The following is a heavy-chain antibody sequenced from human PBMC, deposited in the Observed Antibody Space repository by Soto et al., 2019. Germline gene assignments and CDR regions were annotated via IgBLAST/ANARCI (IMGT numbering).Heavy chain of an antibody. J-gene: IGHJ4*02. D-gene: IGHD6-13*01. Sequence: GGSLRLSCAASGFTFSSYWMSWVRQAPGKGLEWVANIKQDGSEKYYVDSVKGRFTISRDNAKNSLYLQTNSLRAEDTAVYYCARDPSPLIAAAGNYWGQGTLVTVSS. CDR2: IKQDGSEK. V-gene: IGHV3-7*03. CDR3: ARDPSPLIAAAGNY. CDR1: GFTFSSYW.